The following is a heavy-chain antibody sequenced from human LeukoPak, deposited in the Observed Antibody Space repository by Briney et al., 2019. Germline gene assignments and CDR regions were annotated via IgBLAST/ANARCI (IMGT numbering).Heavy chain of an antibody. CDR2: IYSGGST. Sequence: PGGSLRLSCAASGFTVSDNYMSWVRQAPGKGLEWVSVIYSGGSTYYADSVKGRFIISRDNSKNTLYLQMNSLRAEDTAVYYCARDRDGYNQYYFDYWGQGTLVTVSS. CDR1: GFTVSDNY. CDR3: ARDRDGYNQYYFDY. V-gene: IGHV3-66*01. J-gene: IGHJ4*02. D-gene: IGHD5-24*01.